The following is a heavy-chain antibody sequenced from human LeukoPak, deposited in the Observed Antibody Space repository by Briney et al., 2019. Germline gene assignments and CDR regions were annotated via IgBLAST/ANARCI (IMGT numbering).Heavy chain of an antibody. CDR1: GYTFTSYG. J-gene: IGHJ4*02. D-gene: IGHD2-15*01. Sequence: ASVKVSCKASGYTFTSYGISWVRHAPAQGLEWMGCISAYNGNTNYAQKLQGRVTMTTDTSTSPAYMELRSLRSDDTAVYYCARRTGYCRGGSCLLFLAIDYWGQGTLVTVSS. V-gene: IGHV1-18*01. CDR3: ARRTGYCRGGSCLLFLAIDY. CDR2: ISAYNGNT.